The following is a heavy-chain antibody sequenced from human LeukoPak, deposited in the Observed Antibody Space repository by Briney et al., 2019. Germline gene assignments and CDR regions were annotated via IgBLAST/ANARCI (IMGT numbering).Heavy chain of an antibody. D-gene: IGHD3-22*01. J-gene: IGHJ4*02. Sequence: GGSLRLSCAASGFTFSDYYISWIRQASGKGLKWVSSISSSSYIYYADSVKGRFTISRDNAKNSLYLQMNSLRAEDTAVYYCARILGTYYDSSDSGGDYWGQGTLVTVSS. CDR2: ISSSSYI. CDR1: GFTFSDYY. V-gene: IGHV3-69-1*01. CDR3: ARILGTYYDSSDSGGDY.